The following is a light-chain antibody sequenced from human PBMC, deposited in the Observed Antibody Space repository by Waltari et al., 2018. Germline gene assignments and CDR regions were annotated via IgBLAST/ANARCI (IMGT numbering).Light chain of an antibody. CDR1: QSVSRSR. J-gene: IGKJ2*01. CDR2: AAS. V-gene: IGKV3-20*01. CDR3: QQYSSSVMYT. Sequence: FLTQAPDTLSLSPGERATLSSRASQSVSRSRLAWYQHNPGQAPRLLMYAASTRATGIPDRFSGSGSGTDFSLSISRVEPEDFAVYYCQQYSSSVMYTFGQGTKLEIK.